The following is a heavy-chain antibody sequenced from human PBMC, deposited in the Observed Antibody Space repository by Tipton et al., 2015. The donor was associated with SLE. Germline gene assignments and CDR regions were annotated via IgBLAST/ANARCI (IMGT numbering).Heavy chain of an antibody. Sequence: TLSLTCTVSGDSISSSNYYWTWIRQPPGKGLEGIGSIHYSGTPYYSPSLKSRITISVDTSKNQFSLKMTSVTAADTAVYYCARRSTTPYFDFWGQGRLVTVSS. J-gene: IGHJ4*02. D-gene: IGHD1-14*01. CDR1: GDSISSSNYY. CDR3: ARRSTTPYFDF. V-gene: IGHV4-39*07. CDR2: IHYSGTP.